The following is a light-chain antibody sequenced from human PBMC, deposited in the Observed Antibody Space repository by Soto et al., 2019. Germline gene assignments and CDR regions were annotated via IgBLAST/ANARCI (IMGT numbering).Light chain of an antibody. CDR2: GVS. CDR3: QQYNNWLQT. V-gene: IGKV3-15*01. Sequence: DIVMTQSPATLSVSPGEGATLSCRASQSVGSNLAWYQQKPAQAPRLLIYGVSTRATGTPARFSGSGSGTEFTLTISSVQSEDFAVYYCQQYNNWLQTFGQWTKVEIK. J-gene: IGKJ1*01. CDR1: QSVGSN.